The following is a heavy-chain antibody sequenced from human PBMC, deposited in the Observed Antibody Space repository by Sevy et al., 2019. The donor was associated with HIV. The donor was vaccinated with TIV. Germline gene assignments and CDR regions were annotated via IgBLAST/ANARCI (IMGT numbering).Heavy chain of an antibody. CDR3: AREAGYTTGWSPGNY. CDR2: ISYHGTNT. CDR1: GFTFNTHA. Sequence: GGFLRLSCAASGFTFNTHAMHWVRQAPGKGLEWVELISYHGTNTYYADAVKGRFTISRDNSKNTLNLQMNSLRTEDTAVYYCAREAGYTTGWSPGNYWGQGTLVTVSS. D-gene: IGHD2-8*02. J-gene: IGHJ4*02. V-gene: IGHV3-30-3*01.